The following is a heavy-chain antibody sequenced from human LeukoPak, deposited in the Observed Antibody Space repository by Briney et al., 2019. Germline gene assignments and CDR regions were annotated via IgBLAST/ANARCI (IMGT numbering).Heavy chain of an antibody. CDR3: ARGVVGATNWFDP. CDR2: IYSGGST. V-gene: IGHV3-66*01. Sequence: GGSLRLSCAASGFTVSSNYMSWVRQAPGKGLEWVSVIYSGGSTYYADSVKGRFTISRDNSKNTLYLQMNSLRAEDTAVYYCARGVVGATNWFDPWGQGTLVTVSS. CDR1: GFTVSSNY. D-gene: IGHD1-26*01. J-gene: IGHJ5*02.